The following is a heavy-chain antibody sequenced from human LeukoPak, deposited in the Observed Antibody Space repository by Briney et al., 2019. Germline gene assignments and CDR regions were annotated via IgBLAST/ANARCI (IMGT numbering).Heavy chain of an antibody. V-gene: IGHV1-18*01. CDR3: ARISLSGFWSTLNAFDI. J-gene: IGHJ3*02. CDR1: GYTFKNYG. CDR2: ISAYNGNT. Sequence: ASVKVSCKASGYTFKNYGISWVRQAPGQGLEWMGWISAYNGNTNYAQKFQGRVTMTTDTSMDTAYVEVRSLRSDDTALYYCARISLSGFWSTLNAFDIWGQGTMVTVSP. D-gene: IGHD5-12*01.